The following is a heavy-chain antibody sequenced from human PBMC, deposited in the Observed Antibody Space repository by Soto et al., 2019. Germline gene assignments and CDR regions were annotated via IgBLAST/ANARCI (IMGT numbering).Heavy chain of an antibody. J-gene: IGHJ5*02. D-gene: IGHD3-3*01. Sequence: GGSLILSCAASGFTFSSYGMHWVRQAPGKGLEWVAVIWYDGSNKYYADSVKGRFTISRDNSKNTLHLQMNSLRAEDTAVYYCARGDYDFWSGPPNWFDPWGQGTLVTVSS. CDR3: ARGDYDFWSGPPNWFDP. CDR1: GFTFSSYG. V-gene: IGHV3-33*01. CDR2: IWYDGSNK.